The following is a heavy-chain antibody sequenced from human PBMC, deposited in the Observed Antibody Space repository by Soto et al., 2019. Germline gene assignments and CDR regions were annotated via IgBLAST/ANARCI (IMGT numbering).Heavy chain of an antibody. V-gene: IGHV3-11*01. CDR2: ISSGSSTI. CDR1: GFTFSDYY. J-gene: IGHJ4*02. D-gene: IGHD6-13*01. CDR3: AKAIYSSKTYFDY. Sequence: GGSLRLSCVASGFTFSDYYMSWFRQAPGKGLEWVSYISSGSSTISYSDSVKGRFTISRDSAKNSLYLQMNSLRAEDTAVYYCAKAIYSSKTYFDYWGQGTVGTVS.